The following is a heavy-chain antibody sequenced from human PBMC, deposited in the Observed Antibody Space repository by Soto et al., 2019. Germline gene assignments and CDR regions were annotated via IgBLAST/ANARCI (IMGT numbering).Heavy chain of an antibody. V-gene: IGHV4-31*01. CDR3: ARGRNSYGFFDY. D-gene: IGHD5-18*01. CDR2: IHYSGST. CDR1: GGSISGGGYY. J-gene: IGHJ4*02. Sequence: QVQLQESGPGLVKPSQTLSLTCSVSGGSISGGGYYWTWIRQHPGKGLEWIGYIHYSGSTYYNPSRKSLLTISVDTSKNQFSLKLSSVTVADTAVYYCARGRNSYGFFDYWGQGTPVTVSS.